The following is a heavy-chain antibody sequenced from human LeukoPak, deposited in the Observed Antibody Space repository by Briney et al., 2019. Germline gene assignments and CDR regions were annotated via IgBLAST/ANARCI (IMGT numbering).Heavy chain of an antibody. CDR3: ARDLGYCSSTSCS. J-gene: IGHJ4*02. D-gene: IGHD2-2*01. CDR2: ISGSGGST. V-gene: IGHV3-23*01. Sequence: GGSLRLSCAASGFTFSSYAMSWVRQAPGKGLEWVSAISGSGGSTYYADSVKGRFTISRDNSKNTLYLQMNSLRAEDTAVYYCARDLGYCSSTSCSWGQGTLVTVSS. CDR1: GFTFSSYA.